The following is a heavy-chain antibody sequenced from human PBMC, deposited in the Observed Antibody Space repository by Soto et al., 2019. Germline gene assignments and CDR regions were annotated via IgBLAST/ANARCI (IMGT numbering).Heavy chain of an antibody. CDR1: GFSVSSSH. CDR2: ISSSSSTI. D-gene: IGHD1-26*01. V-gene: IGHV3-48*02. CDR3: AREGGSLNWFDP. J-gene: IGHJ5*02. Sequence: GGSLRLSCAASGFSVSSSHMIWVRQAPGKGLEWVSYISSSSSTIYYADSVKGRFTISRDNAKNSLYLQMNSLRDEDTAVYYCAREGGSLNWFDPWGQGTLVTVSS.